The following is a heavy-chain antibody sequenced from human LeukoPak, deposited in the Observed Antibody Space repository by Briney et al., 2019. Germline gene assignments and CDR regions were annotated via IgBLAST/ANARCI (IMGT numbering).Heavy chain of an antibody. V-gene: IGHV3-72*01. D-gene: IGHD6-13*01. CDR1: GFSFSDHY. J-gene: IGHJ4*03. Sequence: HSGGSLRLSCATSGFSFSDHYMDWVRQAPGKGLEWVGRTRNKANSYTTEYAASVKGRFTISRDDSKNSLYLQMNSLKTEDTAVYYCARVFSSSRRYFDYWGQGTLVTVSS. CDR3: ARVFSSSRRYFDY. CDR2: TRNKANSYTT.